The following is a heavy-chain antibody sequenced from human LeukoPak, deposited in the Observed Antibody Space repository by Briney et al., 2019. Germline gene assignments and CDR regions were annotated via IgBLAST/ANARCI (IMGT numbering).Heavy chain of an antibody. Sequence: SETLSLTCTVSAGSISGFFWSWIRQPPGKGLEWIGYISYSGSTNYNPSLKSRVTISADTSKNQVSLKLSSVPAADTAVYYCARTYRYGSFPVYHFYMDVWGKGTTVTVSS. CDR2: ISYSGST. CDR3: ARTYRYGSFPVYHFYMDV. D-gene: IGHD5-18*01. CDR1: AGSISGFF. J-gene: IGHJ6*03. V-gene: IGHV4-59*01.